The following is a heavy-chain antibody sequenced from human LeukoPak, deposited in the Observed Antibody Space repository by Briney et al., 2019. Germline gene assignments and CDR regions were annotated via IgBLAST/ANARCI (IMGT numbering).Heavy chain of an antibody. Sequence: ASVRVSCKASGYIFDRYDINWVRQATGKGLEWMGWMNPKTGNTGYAQKFQGRDNMTSDTPMTTAYMELNSLKSEDTAVYYCVRARYSSAWFDSWGHGSLVIVSS. CDR1: GYIFDRYD. CDR3: VRARYSSAWFDS. CDR2: MNPKTGNT. V-gene: IGHV1-8*01. J-gene: IGHJ5*01. D-gene: IGHD6-25*01.